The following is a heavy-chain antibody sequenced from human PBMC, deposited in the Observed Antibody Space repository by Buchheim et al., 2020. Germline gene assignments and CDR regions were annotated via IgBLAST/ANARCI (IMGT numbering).Heavy chain of an antibody. CDR1: GYTFINFY. CDR2: INPSGDST. D-gene: IGHD1-1*01. V-gene: IGHV1-46*04. CDR3: ARDGHNWNFDY. Sequence: QVQLAQSGAEVKKPGASVKVSCKASGYTFINFYMHWVRQAPGQGLEWMGRINPSGDSTNYAQRVQGRVTMTRAASTSTAYMELSSLRSEDTAVYYCARDGHNWNFDYWGQGTL. J-gene: IGHJ4*02.